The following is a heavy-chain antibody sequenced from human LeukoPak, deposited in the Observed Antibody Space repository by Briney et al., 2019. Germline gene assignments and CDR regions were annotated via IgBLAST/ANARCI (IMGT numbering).Heavy chain of an antibody. CDR1: GFSLNASGMC. V-gene: IGHV2-70*11. D-gene: IGHD7-27*01. CDR2: IDWDDDT. Sequence: SGPALVKPTQTLTLTCTFSGFSLNASGMCVSWIRQPPGKALEWLARIDWDDDTYYSTSLNTRLTISKDTSKTQVVLTMTNMDPVDTATYYCARMNRGNYFDYWGQGTLVTVSS. J-gene: IGHJ4*02. CDR3: ARMNRGNYFDY.